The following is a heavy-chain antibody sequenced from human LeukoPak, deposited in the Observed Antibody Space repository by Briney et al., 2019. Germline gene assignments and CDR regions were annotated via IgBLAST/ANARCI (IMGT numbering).Heavy chain of an antibody. CDR1: GDSISGYY. CDR3: ARARNLGYCSSTSCRNWFDP. D-gene: IGHD2-2*01. Sequence: SETLSLTCTVSGDSISGYYWSWIRQPPGKGLEWIGYIYYSGSAKYNPSLKSRVTISVDTSRNQFSLKLSSVTAADTAVYYCARARNLGYCSSTSCRNWFDPWGQGTLVTVSS. V-gene: IGHV4-59*01. J-gene: IGHJ5*02. CDR2: IYYSGSA.